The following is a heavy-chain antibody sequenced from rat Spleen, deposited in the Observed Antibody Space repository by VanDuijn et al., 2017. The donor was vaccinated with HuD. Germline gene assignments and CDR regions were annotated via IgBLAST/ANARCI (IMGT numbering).Heavy chain of an antibody. V-gene: IGHV5-31*01. CDR1: GFTFNNFW. CDR2: ITNTGGST. CDR3: TRGSLFDY. Sequence: EVQLVESGGGLVRPGRSLKVSCAASGFTFNNFWMSWIRQAPGKGLEWVASITNTGGSTYSPGSVKGRFTISRDNEKNTLYLQMDSLRSEDTATYYCTRGSLFDYWGQGVMVTVSS. J-gene: IGHJ2*01.